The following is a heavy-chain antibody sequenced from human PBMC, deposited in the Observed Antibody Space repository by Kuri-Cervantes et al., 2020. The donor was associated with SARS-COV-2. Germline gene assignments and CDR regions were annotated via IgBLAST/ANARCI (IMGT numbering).Heavy chain of an antibody. D-gene: IGHD3-10*01. J-gene: IGHJ6*03. CDR1: GFTFSSYS. CDR2: ISSSSSTI. CDR3: AGDHYYYYYMDV. Sequence: GGSLRLSCAASGFTFSSYSMNWVRQAPGKGLEWVSYISSSSSTIYYADSVKGRFTISRDNAKNSLYLQMNSLRAKDTAVYYCAGDHYYYYYMDVWGKGTTVTVSS. V-gene: IGHV3-48*01.